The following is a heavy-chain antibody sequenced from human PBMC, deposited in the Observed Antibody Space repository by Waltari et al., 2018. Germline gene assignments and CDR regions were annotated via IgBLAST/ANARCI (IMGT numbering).Heavy chain of an antibody. CDR3: ARNNGFGLDAFDI. CDR1: GYSISSGYY. J-gene: IGHJ3*02. D-gene: IGHD3-10*01. CDR2: IYHSGST. Sequence: QVQLQESGPGLVKPSETLSLPCAVPGYSISSGYYWGWIRQPPGKGLEWIGSIYHSGSTYYNPSLKSRVTISVDTSKNQFSLKLSSVTAADTAVYYCARNNGFGLDAFDIWGQGTMVTVSS. V-gene: IGHV4-38-2*01.